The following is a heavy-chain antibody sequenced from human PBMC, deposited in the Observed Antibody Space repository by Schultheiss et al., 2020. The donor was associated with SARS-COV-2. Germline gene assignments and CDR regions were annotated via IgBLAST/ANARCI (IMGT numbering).Heavy chain of an antibody. J-gene: IGHJ6*02. CDR1: GFTFSSYS. CDR2: ISSSSSYI. Sequence: GGSLRLSCAASGFTFSSYSMNWVRQAPGKGLEWVSSISSSSSYIYYADSVKGRFTISRDNAKNSLYLQMNSLRAEDTAVYYCARHYDDSGSFHYYYYYGMDVWGQGTTVTVSS. V-gene: IGHV3-21*01. CDR3: ARHYDDSGSFHYYYYYGMDV. D-gene: IGHD1-26*01.